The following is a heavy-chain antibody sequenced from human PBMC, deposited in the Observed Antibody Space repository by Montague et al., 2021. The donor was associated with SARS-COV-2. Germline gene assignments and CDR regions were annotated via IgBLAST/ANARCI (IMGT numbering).Heavy chain of an antibody. CDR3: ARDGGGYSDY. Sequence: SLRLSCAASGFTFSSYAMHRVRQAPGKGLEWVAVISYDGSNKYYADSVKGRFTISRDNSKNTLYLQMNSLRAEDTAVYYCARDGGGYSDYWGQGTLVTVSS. D-gene: IGHD5-12*01. J-gene: IGHJ4*02. CDR1: GFTFSSYA. V-gene: IGHV3-30-3*01. CDR2: ISYDGSNK.